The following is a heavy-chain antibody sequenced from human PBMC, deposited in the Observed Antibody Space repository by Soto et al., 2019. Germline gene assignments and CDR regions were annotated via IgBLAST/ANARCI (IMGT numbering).Heavy chain of an antibody. V-gene: IGHV3-30*04. Sequence: QVQLVESGGGVVQPGRSLRLSCAASAFTLSKFVMHWVRQAPGKGLEWVAVTSNDGSNTFYAGSVKGRFTISRDNSKSVVYLQMNSLRDEDPAVYSCARGNMDVWGQGTTVTVSS. D-gene: IGHD1-1*01. CDR1: AFTLSKFV. CDR2: TSNDGSNT. J-gene: IGHJ6*02. CDR3: ARGNMDV.